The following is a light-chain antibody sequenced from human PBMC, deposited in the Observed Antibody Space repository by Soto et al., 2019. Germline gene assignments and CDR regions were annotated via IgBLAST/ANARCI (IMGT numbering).Light chain of an antibody. CDR2: DAS. Sequence: DIQMTQSPSTLPASVGDRVTITCRASQSISSWLAWYQQKPGKAPKLLIYDASSLESGVPSRFSGSGSGTEFTLTISSLQPDDFATYYCQQYNSYPVAFGQGTKVEI. CDR3: QQYNSYPVA. J-gene: IGKJ1*01. V-gene: IGKV1-5*01. CDR1: QSISSW.